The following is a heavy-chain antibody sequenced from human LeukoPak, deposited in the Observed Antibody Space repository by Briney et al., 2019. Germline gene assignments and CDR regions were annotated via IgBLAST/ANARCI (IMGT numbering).Heavy chain of an antibody. D-gene: IGHD2-15*01. CDR2: ISWNSGSI. Sequence: GGSLRLSCAASGFTFDDYAMHWVWQAPGKGLEWVSGISWNSGSIGYADSVKGRFTISRDNAKNSLYLQMNSLRAEDTALYYCAKSISGSTGWFDPWGQGTLVTVSS. CDR1: GFTFDDYA. J-gene: IGHJ5*02. V-gene: IGHV3-9*01. CDR3: AKSISGSTGWFDP.